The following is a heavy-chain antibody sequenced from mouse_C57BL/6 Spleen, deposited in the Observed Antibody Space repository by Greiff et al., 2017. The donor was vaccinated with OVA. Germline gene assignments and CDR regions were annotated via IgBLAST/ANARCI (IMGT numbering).Heavy chain of an antibody. V-gene: IGHV1-59*01. D-gene: IGHD3-3*01. CDR2: IDPSDSYT. CDR3: ARGGLGDPFAY. J-gene: IGHJ3*01. Sequence: QVQLQQPGAELVRPGTSVKLSCKASGYTFTSYWMHWVKQRPGQGLEWIGVIDPSDSYTNYNQKFKGKATLTVDTSSSTAYMQLSSLTSEDSAVYDCARGGLGDPFAYWGQGTLVTVSA. CDR1: GYTFTSYW.